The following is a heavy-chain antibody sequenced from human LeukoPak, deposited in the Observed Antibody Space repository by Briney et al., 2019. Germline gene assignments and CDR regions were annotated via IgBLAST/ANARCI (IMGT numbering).Heavy chain of an antibody. V-gene: IGHV1-8*01. CDR1: GYTFTSSD. Sequence: ASVKVSCKASGYTFTSSDINWVRQATGQGLEWMGWMNPNSGNTGYAQKFQGRVTMTRNTSISTAYMELSSLRSEDTAVYYCARGLGKKNSAVAGGMDVWGKGTTVTVSS. D-gene: IGHD6-19*01. J-gene: IGHJ6*03. CDR3: ARGLGKKNSAVAGGMDV. CDR2: MNPNSGNT.